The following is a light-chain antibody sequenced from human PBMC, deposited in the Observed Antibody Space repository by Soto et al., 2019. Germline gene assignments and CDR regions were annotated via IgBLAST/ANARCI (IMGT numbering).Light chain of an antibody. V-gene: IGLV1-40*01. J-gene: IGLJ3*02. CDR1: SSNIGAGYD. CDR2: LNN. CDR3: QSYDSSLSAWV. Sequence: QSALTQPPSVSGAPGQRVTISCTGSSSNIGAGYDVHWYQQIPGTAPKLLIYLNNNRPSGVPDRLSGSKSGTSASLAITGLQAEDEAYDYCQSYDSSLSAWVFGGGTKLTVL.